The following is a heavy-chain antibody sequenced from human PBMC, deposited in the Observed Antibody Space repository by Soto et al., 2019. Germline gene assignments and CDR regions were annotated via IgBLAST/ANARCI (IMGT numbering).Heavy chain of an antibody. V-gene: IGHV3-30*18. CDR3: AKLVDKSVDDY. Sequence: GGSLRLSCAAPGFTFSSYDMHWVRQAPGKGLEWVAVISYDGSNIYYADSVKGRFTISRDNSKNTLYLQMNSLRAEDTAVYFCAKLVDKSVDDYWGQGTLVTVSS. CDR2: ISYDGSNI. CDR1: GFTFSSYD. J-gene: IGHJ4*02. D-gene: IGHD2-21*01.